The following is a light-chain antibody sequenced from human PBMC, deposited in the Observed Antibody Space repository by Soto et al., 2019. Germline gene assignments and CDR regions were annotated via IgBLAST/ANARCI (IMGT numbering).Light chain of an antibody. J-gene: IGLJ2*01. CDR1: SSDVGGYKY. CDR3: SSYTTSSTLV. Sequence: QSALTQPASVSGSPGQSITISCTGTSSDVGGYKYVSWYQQHPGKAPKLMIYDASNRPSGVSNRFSGSKSGNTASLTISGLQAEDEADYYCSSYTTSSTLVFGGGTQLTVL. CDR2: DAS. V-gene: IGLV2-14*01.